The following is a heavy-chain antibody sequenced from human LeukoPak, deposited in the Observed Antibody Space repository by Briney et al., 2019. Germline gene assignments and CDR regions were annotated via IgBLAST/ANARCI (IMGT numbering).Heavy chain of an antibody. J-gene: IGHJ4*02. D-gene: IGHD2-15*01. CDR2: IGDSGGAT. CDR3: AKRSCSGGSCNFDY. CDR1: GFTFSSYA. V-gene: IGHV3-23*01. Sequence: GGSPRLSCAASGFTFSSYAMSWVRQATGKGLEWVSAIGDSGGATNYADSVKGRFTISRDNSKNTLYLQMNSLRAEDTAVYYCAKRSCSGGSCNFDYWGQGTLVTVSS.